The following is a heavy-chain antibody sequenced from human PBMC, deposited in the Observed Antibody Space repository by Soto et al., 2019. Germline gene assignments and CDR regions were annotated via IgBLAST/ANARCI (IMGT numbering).Heavy chain of an antibody. D-gene: IGHD4-4*01. CDR1: GGSISSAGYS. V-gene: IGHV4-30-2*01. J-gene: IGHJ3*01. CDR3: ARAPVSTTDHAFDV. Sequence: QLRLQESGSGLVKPSQTLSLTCAVSGGSISSAGYSWSWIRQPPGKGLEWIGYIYHSGATYYNPSLKSRVPSSLATPRNHFCLKLTSVTAADTAVYYCARAPVSTTDHAFDVWGEGTMVTVSS. CDR2: IYHSGAT.